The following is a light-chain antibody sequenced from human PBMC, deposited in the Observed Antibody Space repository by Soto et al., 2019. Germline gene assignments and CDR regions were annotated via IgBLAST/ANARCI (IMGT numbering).Light chain of an antibody. J-gene: IGLJ1*01. Sequence: QYALTQPASVSGSPGQSITISCTGTSSDVGRYNLVSWYQQHPGKAPKVMIHEGTKRPPGVSNRYSGSKSGNTASLTISGLQAEDEADYYCFSYAGSSTYVVGIGTKVTVL. CDR3: FSYAGSSTYV. CDR1: SSDVGRYNL. CDR2: EGT. V-gene: IGLV2-23*01.